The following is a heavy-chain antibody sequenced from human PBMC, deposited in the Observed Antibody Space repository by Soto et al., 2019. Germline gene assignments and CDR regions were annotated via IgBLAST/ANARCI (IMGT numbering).Heavy chain of an antibody. CDR3: ASISSSTSHTYYYYGMDV. CDR2: IIPIFGTA. Sequence: EASVKVSCKASGGTFSSYAISWVRQAPGQGLEWMGGIIPIFGTANYAQKFQGRVTITADESTSTAYMELSSLRSEDTAVYYCASISSSTSHTYYYYGMDVWGQGATVTVSS. D-gene: IGHD2-2*01. CDR1: GGTFSSYA. V-gene: IGHV1-69*13. J-gene: IGHJ6*02.